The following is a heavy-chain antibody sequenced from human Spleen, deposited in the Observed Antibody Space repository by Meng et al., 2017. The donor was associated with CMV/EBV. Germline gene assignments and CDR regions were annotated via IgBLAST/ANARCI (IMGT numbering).Heavy chain of an antibody. D-gene: IGHD6-6*01. CDR2: IYYSGRT. V-gene: IGHV4-39*07. CDR1: GGSTSSSSYY. CDR3: ARGGSSSAVDY. J-gene: IGHJ4*02. Sequence: QVQLQWSCPDLVKPSGTRSLTCPVSGGSTSSSSYYWGWTRQPPGKGLEWIGSIYYSGRTYYNPSLKSRVTISVDTSKNQFSLKLSSVTAADTAVYYCARGGSSSAVDYWGQGTLVTVSS.